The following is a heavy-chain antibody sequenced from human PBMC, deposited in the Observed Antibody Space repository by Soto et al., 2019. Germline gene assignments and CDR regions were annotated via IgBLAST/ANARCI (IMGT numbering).Heavy chain of an antibody. CDR2: ISSSSSYI. D-gene: IGHD3-10*01. Sequence: EVQLVESGGGLVKPGGSLRLSCAASGFTFSSYSMNWVRQAPGKGLEWVSSISSSSSYIYYADSVKGRFTISRDNAKNXXYLQMNSLRAEDTAVYYCARAPLTMVRGVPHAFPIWGQGTMVTVSS. V-gene: IGHV3-21*01. J-gene: IGHJ3*02. CDR3: ARAPLTMVRGVPHAFPI. CDR1: GFTFSSYS.